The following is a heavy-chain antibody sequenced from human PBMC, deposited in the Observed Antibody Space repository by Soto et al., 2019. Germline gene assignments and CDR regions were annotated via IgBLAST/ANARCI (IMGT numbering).Heavy chain of an antibody. J-gene: IGHJ5*02. CDR2: IYYSGST. CDR1: GGSINSGDYY. CDR3: ARAKGLVTVTTSWFDP. V-gene: IGHV4-30-4*01. D-gene: IGHD4-17*01. Sequence: QVQLQESGPGLVKPSQTLSLTCTVSGGSINSGDYYWSWIRQPPGKGLEWIGYIYYSGSTYYNPSLKSRVSISADTSKNQFSLMLSSVTAADTAVYYCARAKGLVTVTTSWFDPWGQGTLVTVSS.